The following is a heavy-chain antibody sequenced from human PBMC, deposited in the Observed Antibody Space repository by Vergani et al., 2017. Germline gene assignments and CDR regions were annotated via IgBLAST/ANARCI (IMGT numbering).Heavy chain of an antibody. Sequence: QVQLVQSGAEVKKPGSSVKVSCKASGGTFSSYAISWVRQAPGQGLEWMGGIIPIFGTANYAQKFQGRVTITADESTSTAYMELSSLRSEDTAVYYCARVHFSEWLLNTPNWFDPWGQGTLVTVSS. CDR3: ARVHFSEWLLNTPNWFDP. CDR2: IIPIFGTA. D-gene: IGHD3-3*01. J-gene: IGHJ5*02. CDR1: GGTFSSYA. V-gene: IGHV1-69*01.